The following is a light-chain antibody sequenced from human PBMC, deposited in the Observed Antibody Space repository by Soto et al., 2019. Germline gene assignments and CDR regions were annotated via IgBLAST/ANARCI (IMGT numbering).Light chain of an antibody. CDR1: QSISSW. Sequence: DIPMTQSPSTLSASVGDRVPITCRAGQSISSWLAWYQQKPGKAPKLLIYKAPNLESGVPSRFSGSGSGTDFTLTISSLQPDDFATYYCQQYDSYSRTFGQGTKVDIK. CDR2: KAP. J-gene: IGKJ1*01. V-gene: IGKV1-5*03. CDR3: QQYDSYSRT.